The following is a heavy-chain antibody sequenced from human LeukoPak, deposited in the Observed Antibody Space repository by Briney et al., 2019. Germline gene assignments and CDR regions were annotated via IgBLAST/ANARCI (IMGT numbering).Heavy chain of an antibody. V-gene: IGHV3-43*02. Sequence: LSGGSLRLSCAASGFTFRSYAMHWVRQAPGKGLEWVSLISGDGGSTYYADSVKGRFTISRDNSKNSLYLQMNSLRTEDTALYYCAKVPRYCSGGSCSGPQYFQHWGQGTLVTVSS. CDR1: GFTFRSYA. J-gene: IGHJ1*01. CDR3: AKVPRYCSGGSCSGPQYFQH. CDR2: ISGDGGST. D-gene: IGHD2-15*01.